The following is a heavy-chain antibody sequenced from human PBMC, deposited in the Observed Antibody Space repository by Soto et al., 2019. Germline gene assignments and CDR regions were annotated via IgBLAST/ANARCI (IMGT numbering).Heavy chain of an antibody. J-gene: IGHJ1*01. CDR2: IIPILGTT. CDR3: GSRRGRGCDVPSGHG. D-gene: IGHD3-10*02. Sequence: QVQLVQSGAEVKKPGSSVKVSCKASGGTFSNYALSWVRQAPGQGLEWMGDIIPILGTTNNAQKFQGRVTITADEATSTAYMELSSLISPDTAVYSGGSRRGRGCDVPSGHGWGQCT. CDR1: GGTFSNYA. V-gene: IGHV1-69*11.